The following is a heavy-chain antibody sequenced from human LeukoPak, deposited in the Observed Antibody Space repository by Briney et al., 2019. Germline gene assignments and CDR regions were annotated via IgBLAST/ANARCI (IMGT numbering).Heavy chain of an antibody. J-gene: IGHJ4*02. CDR2: ISYDGSNK. D-gene: IGHD5-12*01. V-gene: IGHV3-30-3*01. CDR3: ARDLNSGYDWGFDY. CDR1: GFTFSSYA. Sequence: GGSLRLSCAASGFTFSSYAMHWVRQAPGKGLEWVAVISYDGSNKYYADSVKGRFTISRDNSKNTLYLQMNSLRAEDTAVYYCARDLNSGYDWGFDYWGRGTLVTVSS.